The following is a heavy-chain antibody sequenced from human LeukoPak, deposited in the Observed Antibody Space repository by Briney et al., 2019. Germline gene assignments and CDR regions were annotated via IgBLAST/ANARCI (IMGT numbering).Heavy chain of an antibody. CDR2: INHSGST. D-gene: IGHD2-2*01. CDR3: ATRQGPYVVVGAFDI. V-gene: IGHV4-34*01. J-gene: IGHJ3*02. CDR1: GGSFSGYY. Sequence: SETLSLTCAVYGGSFSGYYWSWIRQPPGKGLEWIGEINHSGSTNYNPSLKSRVTISVDTSRNQFSLKLSSVTAADTAVYYCATRQGPYVVVGAFDIWGQGTTVTVSS.